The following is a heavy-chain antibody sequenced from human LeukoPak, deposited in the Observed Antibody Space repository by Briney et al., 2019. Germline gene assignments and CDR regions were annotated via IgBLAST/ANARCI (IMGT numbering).Heavy chain of an antibody. J-gene: IGHJ4*02. V-gene: IGHV3-33*06. Sequence: GGSLRLSCAASGFTFNTYGKHWVRQAPGKGLEWIAVVWSDGSSRFYADSVEGRFTISRDNSKNTLYLQMNSLRAEDTAVYYCAKSNTESQTTVGNWGQGTLVSVSS. D-gene: IGHD1-14*01. CDR2: VWSDGSSR. CDR1: GFTFNTYG. CDR3: AKSNTESQTTVGN.